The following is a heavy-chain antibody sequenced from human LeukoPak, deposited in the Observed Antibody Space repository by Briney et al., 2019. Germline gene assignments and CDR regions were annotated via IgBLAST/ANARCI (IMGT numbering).Heavy chain of an antibody. J-gene: IGHJ4*02. D-gene: IGHD2-8*01. CDR1: GGSISSGGYY. Sequence: NPSETLSLTCTVSGGSISSGGYYWSWIRQHPGKGLEWIGYIYYSGSTYYNPSLKSRVVISLDTSKNQFSLKLNSVTAADTAVYYCATGRPGGLILMVYATFDYWGQGTLVTVSS. CDR2: IYYSGST. CDR3: ATGRPGGLILMVYATFDY. V-gene: IGHV4-30-4*08.